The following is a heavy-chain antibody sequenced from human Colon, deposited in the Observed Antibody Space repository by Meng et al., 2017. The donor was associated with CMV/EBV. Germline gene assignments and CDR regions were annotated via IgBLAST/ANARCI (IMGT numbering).Heavy chain of an antibody. D-gene: IGHD3-10*01. Sequence: SWAASGFSFSDAYMNWVRQIPGKGLEWVARVKTKSDGGTADYAAPVKARFSASRDDSKNTVSLQMSALTTEDTALYYCTTGFGQYFDYWGQGALVTVSS. CDR1: GFSFSDAY. V-gene: IGHV3-15*07. J-gene: IGHJ4*02. CDR2: VKTKSDGGTA. CDR3: TTGFGQYFDY.